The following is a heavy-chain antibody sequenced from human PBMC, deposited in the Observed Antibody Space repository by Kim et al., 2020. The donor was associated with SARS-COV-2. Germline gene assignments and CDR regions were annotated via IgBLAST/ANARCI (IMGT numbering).Heavy chain of an antibody. J-gene: IGHJ5*02. V-gene: IGHV4-30-4*01. CDR2: IYYSGST. Sequence: SETLSLTCTVSGGSISSGDYYWSWIRQPPGKGLEWIGYIYYSGSTYYNPSLKSRVTISVDTSKNQFSLKLSSVTAADTAGYYCARADGAFWSGYSTGGKKSTPPFDPWGQGTLVTVSS. CDR1: GGSISSGDYY. CDR3: ARADGAFWSGYSTGGKKSTPPFDP. D-gene: IGHD3-3*01.